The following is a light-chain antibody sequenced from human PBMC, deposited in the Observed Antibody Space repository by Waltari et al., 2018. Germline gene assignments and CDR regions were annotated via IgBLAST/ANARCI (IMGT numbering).Light chain of an antibody. J-gene: IGKJ1*01. CDR1: QGIDNW. Sequence: DIQMTQSPSTLSASVGDRVGMTCRTSQGIDNWLAWYQQKPGKAPKLLIAKTSLLESGVPSRFSGSGSGTEFNLTITTLQPDDFATYYCQQYDNSWTFGQGTKVEIK. V-gene: IGKV1-5*03. CDR3: QQYDNSWT. CDR2: KTS.